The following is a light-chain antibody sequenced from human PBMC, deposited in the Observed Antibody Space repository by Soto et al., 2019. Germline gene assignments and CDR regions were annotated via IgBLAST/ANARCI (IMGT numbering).Light chain of an antibody. Sequence: DIQMTQSASSLSASVGDRVTITCRASQSIGTYLNWYHQTPGKAPKLLISAASTLQSGVPSRFSGSGSGTDFTLTISSLQPGDFATYYCQQSDSTPPTFGQGTKVEIK. CDR2: AAS. CDR1: QSIGTY. V-gene: IGKV1-39*01. J-gene: IGKJ1*01. CDR3: QQSDSTPPT.